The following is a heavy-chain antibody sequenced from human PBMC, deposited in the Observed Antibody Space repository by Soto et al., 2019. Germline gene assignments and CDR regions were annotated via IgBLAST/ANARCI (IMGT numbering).Heavy chain of an antibody. V-gene: IGHV1-58*01. CDR1: GFTFTSSA. CDR2: IVVGSGNT. CDR3: AASAITMVRGVILDYYYYGMEV. D-gene: IGHD3-10*01. Sequence: SVKVSCKASGFTFTSSAVQWVRQARGQRLEWIGWIVVGSGNTNYAQKFQERVTITRDMSTSTAYMELSSLRSEDTAVYYCAASAITMVRGVILDYYYYGMEVWGQGTTVTVSS. J-gene: IGHJ6*02.